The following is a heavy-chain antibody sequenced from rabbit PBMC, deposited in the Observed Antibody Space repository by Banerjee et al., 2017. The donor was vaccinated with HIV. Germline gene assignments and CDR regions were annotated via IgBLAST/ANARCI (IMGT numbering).Heavy chain of an antibody. CDR1: GFDFGVYY. Sequence: QLKETGGGLVQPGGSLTLSCKASGFDFGVYYMSWVRQAPGKGLEWIGYIDPVFGSTYYANWVNGRFTISSHNAQNTLYLQLNSLAAADTATYFCARGYDDYDARLDLWGQGTLVTVS. D-gene: IGHD2-1*01. CDR3: ARGYDDYDARLDL. CDR2: IDPVFGST. V-gene: IGHV1S7*01. J-gene: IGHJ3*01.